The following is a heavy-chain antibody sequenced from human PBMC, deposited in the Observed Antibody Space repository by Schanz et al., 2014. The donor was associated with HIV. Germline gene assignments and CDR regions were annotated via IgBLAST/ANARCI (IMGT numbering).Heavy chain of an antibody. D-gene: IGHD3-10*01. CDR2: ISGNGVNT. Sequence: EVQLLESGGGLVQPGGSLRLSCTASGFTFSNYVMNWVRQAPGKGLEWVSGISGNGVNTYYADSVKGRFTISRDNSKNTLYLQMNSLRLEDTAFYYCAKDITLWSGETAFDRWGRGTLVTVSS. V-gene: IGHV3-23*01. CDR3: AKDITLWSGETAFDR. CDR1: GFTFSNYV. J-gene: IGHJ5*02.